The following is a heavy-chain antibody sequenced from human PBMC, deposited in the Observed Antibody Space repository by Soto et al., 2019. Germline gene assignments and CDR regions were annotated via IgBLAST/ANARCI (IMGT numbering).Heavy chain of an antibody. CDR1: GYTFNNFL. V-gene: IGHV1-3*01. CDR2: IIAGNGNT. CDR3: ARDQVGDTRPIDY. D-gene: IGHD3-10*01. Sequence: ASVKVSCKASGYTFNNFLMHWVRQAPGHSLEWMGYIIAGNGNTRYSQGFQGRVTITRDTSASTTYMELSSLRSEDTAVYYCARDQVGDTRPIDYWGQGTLVTVSS. J-gene: IGHJ4*02.